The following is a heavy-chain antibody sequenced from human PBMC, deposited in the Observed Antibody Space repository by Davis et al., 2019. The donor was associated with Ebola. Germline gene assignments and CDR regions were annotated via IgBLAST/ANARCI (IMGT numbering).Heavy chain of an antibody. CDR1: GGSMSSYY. V-gene: IGHV4-34*01. D-gene: IGHD3-3*01. CDR3: ARDGLRFLEWLLYRRGGFDY. Sequence: SETLSLTCTVSGGSMSSYYWSWIRQPPGKGLEWIGEINHSGSTNYNPSLKSRVTISVDTSKNQFSLKLSSVTAADTAVYYCARDGLRFLEWLLYRRGGFDYWGQGTLVTVSS. CDR2: INHSGST. J-gene: IGHJ4*02.